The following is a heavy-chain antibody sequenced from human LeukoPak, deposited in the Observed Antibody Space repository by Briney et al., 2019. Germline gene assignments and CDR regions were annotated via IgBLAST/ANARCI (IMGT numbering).Heavy chain of an antibody. CDR1: GGSISSGGYS. Sequence: PSQTLSLTCAVSGGSISSGGYSWSWIRQPPGTGPEWIGYIYHSGSTYYNPSLKSRVTISVDRSKNQFSLKLSSVTAADTAVYYCARAYGGPYYYYGMDVWGQGTTVTVSS. D-gene: IGHD4-23*01. CDR2: IYHSGST. J-gene: IGHJ6*02. CDR3: ARAYGGPYYYYGMDV. V-gene: IGHV4-30-2*01.